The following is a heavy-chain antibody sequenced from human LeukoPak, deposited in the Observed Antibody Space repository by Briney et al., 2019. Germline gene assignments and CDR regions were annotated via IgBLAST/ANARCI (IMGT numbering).Heavy chain of an antibody. Sequence: SETLSLTCTVSGGSISSSSYYWGWIRQPPGKGLEWIGSIYYSGSTYYNPSLKSRVTTSVDTSKNQFSLKLSSVTAADTAVYYCARQYDYVWGSYRPRGGYYFDYWGQGTLVTVSS. CDR3: ARQYDYVWGSYRPRGGYYFDY. CDR2: IYYSGST. D-gene: IGHD3-16*02. V-gene: IGHV4-39*01. CDR1: GGSISSSSYY. J-gene: IGHJ4*02.